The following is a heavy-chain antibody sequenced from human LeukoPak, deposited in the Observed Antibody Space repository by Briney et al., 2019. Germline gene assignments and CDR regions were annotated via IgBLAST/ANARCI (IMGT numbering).Heavy chain of an antibody. CDR3: ARRSSSSWYWSYFQH. V-gene: IGHV3-53*01. CDR1: GFTVSSNY. CDR2: IYSGGST. D-gene: IGHD6-13*01. J-gene: IGHJ1*01. Sequence: GGSLRLSCAASGFTVSSNYMSWVRQAPGKGLEWVSVIYSGGSTYYADSVKGRFTISRDNSKNTLYLQMNSLRAEDTAVYYCARRSSSSWYWSYFQHWGQGTLVTVSS.